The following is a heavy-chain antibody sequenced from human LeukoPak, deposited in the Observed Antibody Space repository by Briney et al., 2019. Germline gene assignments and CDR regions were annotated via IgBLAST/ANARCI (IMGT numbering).Heavy chain of an antibody. CDR3: AKDTHSDFPPGGDY. J-gene: IGHJ4*02. CDR2: ISSDEIHR. V-gene: IGHV3-30*18. CDR1: GFTFKSYG. Sequence: PGRSLRLSCVASGFTFKSYGMHWVRQAPGKGLEWVASISSDEIHRHYVDSVKGRFTISRDNSKNTLYLQMNSLRAEDTAVYYCAKDTHSDFPPGGDYWGQGTLVTVSS. D-gene: IGHD1-14*01.